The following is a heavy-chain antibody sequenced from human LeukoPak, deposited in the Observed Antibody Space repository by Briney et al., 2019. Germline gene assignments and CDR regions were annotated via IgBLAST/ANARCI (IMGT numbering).Heavy chain of an antibody. Sequence: GGSLRLSCAASGFTFSSYAMRWVRQAPGKGLEWVSSTTDSGSRTYYADSVKGRFTISRDNSKNMLYLQMNSLRAEDTAVYYCAKGGAMADQYYQEWGQGTLVTVSS. J-gene: IGHJ1*01. CDR2: TTDSGSRT. CDR1: GFTFSSYA. D-gene: IGHD6-19*01. CDR3: AKGGAMADQYYQE. V-gene: IGHV3-23*01.